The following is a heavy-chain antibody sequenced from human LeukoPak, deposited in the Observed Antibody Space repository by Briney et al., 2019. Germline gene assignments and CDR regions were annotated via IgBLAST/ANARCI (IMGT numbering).Heavy chain of an antibody. V-gene: IGHV5-51*01. Sequence: GESLKISCKVSGYSFTNYWIGWVRQTPGKGLEWMGIIFPGDSHTKYSPSFQGQVSLSADPSITSAYLQWDSLKASDSAMYYWVRHQRWSYHFDYWGQGPLVTVSA. CDR2: IFPGDSHT. D-gene: IGHD1-26*01. J-gene: IGHJ4*02. CDR1: GYSFTNYW. CDR3: VRHQRWSYHFDY.